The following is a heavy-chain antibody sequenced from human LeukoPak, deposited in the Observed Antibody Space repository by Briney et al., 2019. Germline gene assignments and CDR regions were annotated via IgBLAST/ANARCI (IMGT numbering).Heavy chain of an antibody. V-gene: IGHV3-21*01. CDR3: VRLRRNNDRSGYYYYYDY. D-gene: IGHD3-22*01. CDR1: GFTVINNY. J-gene: IGHJ4*02. CDR2: ISVRSNYR. Sequence: GGSLRLSCAASGFTVINNYMTWVRQAPGKGLEWVSSISVRSNYRYYADSVRGRFTISRDDARDSLFLQMNSLRAEDTAVYFCVRLRRNNDRSGYYYYYDYWGQGTLVTVSS.